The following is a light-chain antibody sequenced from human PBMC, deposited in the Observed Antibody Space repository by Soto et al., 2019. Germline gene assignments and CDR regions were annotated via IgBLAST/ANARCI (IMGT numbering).Light chain of an antibody. J-gene: IGLJ3*02. CDR3: CSYAGSRV. Sequence: QSVLTQPASVSGSPGRSITISCTGTSSDAGNYNLVSWYQHHPGKAPKLMIYEGSKRPSGVSNRFSGSNSGTTASLTISGLQAEDEADYYCCSYAGSRVFGGGTQLTVL. CDR2: EGS. CDR1: SSDAGNYNL. V-gene: IGLV2-23*01.